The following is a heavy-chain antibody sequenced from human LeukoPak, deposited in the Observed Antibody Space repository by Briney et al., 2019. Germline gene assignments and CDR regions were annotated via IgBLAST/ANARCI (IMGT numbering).Heavy chain of an antibody. Sequence: GGSLRLSCTVSGFTFSTSPMAWVRQAPGKGLEWVSAISGSGGSTYYADSVKGRFTISRDNSKNTLYLQMNSLRAEDTAVYYCAKELGMIVVEGPIDYWGQGTLVTVSS. D-gene: IGHD3-22*01. V-gene: IGHV3-23*01. CDR1: GFTFSTSP. CDR2: ISGSGGST. J-gene: IGHJ4*02. CDR3: AKELGMIVVEGPIDY.